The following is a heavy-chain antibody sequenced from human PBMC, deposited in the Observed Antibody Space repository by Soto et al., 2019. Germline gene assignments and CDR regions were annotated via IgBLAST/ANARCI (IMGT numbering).Heavy chain of an antibody. D-gene: IGHD3-22*01. CDR2: IIPIFGTA. CDR3: ARDYYDSSGTRDY. CDR1: GGTFSSYA. J-gene: IGHJ4*02. V-gene: IGHV1-69*13. Sequence: ASVKVSCKASGGTFSSYAISWVRQAPGQGLEWMGGIIPIFGTANYAQKFQGRVTITADESTSTAYMELSSLRSEDTAVYYCARDYYDSSGTRDYWGQGTLVPVSS.